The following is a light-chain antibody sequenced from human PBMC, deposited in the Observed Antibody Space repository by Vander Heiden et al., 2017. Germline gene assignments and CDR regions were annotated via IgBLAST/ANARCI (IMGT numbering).Light chain of an antibody. J-gene: IGLJ2*01. V-gene: IGLV2-23*01. CDR1: SRDVGTYNL. Sequence: QSALTQPASVSGSPGQSITISCAGTSRDVGTYNLVSWYQQHPGKAPKLMIYEGSKRPSGVSDRFFASKSGNTASLTISGLQAEDEADYYCCSFAIGSTLIFGGGTKLTVL. CDR2: EGS. CDR3: CSFAIGSTLI.